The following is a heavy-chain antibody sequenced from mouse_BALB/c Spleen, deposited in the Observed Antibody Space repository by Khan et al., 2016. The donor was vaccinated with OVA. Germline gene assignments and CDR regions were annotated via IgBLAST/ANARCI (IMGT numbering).Heavy chain of an antibody. D-gene: IGHD2-3*01. Sequence: EVELVESGGGLVQPGGSRKLSCAASGFTFSNFGMHWVRQAPEKGLEWVAYISSGSNTINYADTVKGRFTISIDNSKNTLFLQMTSLRSEDTAMDYCARRKIFDGYYGGAMDYWGQGTSVTVSS. CDR1: GFTFSNFG. CDR2: ISSGSNTI. J-gene: IGHJ4*01. V-gene: IGHV5-17*02. CDR3: ARRKIFDGYYGGAMDY.